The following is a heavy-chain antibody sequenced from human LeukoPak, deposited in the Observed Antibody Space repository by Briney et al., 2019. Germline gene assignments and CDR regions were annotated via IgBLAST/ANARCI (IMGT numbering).Heavy chain of an antibody. CDR1: GGSISSGGYY. CDR2: IYYSGST. CDR3: AREEYYDFWSGSDYGMDV. Sequence: SQTLSLTCTVSGGSISSGGYYWSWIRQHPGKGLEWIGYIYYSGSTNYNPSLKSRVTISVDTSKNQFSLKLSSVTAADTAVYYCAREEYYDFWSGSDYGMDVWGQGTTVTVSS. D-gene: IGHD3-3*01. J-gene: IGHJ6*02. V-gene: IGHV4-61*08.